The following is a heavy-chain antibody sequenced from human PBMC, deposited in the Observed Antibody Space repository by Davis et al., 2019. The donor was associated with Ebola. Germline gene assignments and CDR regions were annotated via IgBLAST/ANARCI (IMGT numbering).Heavy chain of an antibody. D-gene: IGHD3-10*01. CDR2: ISGPGTTI. J-gene: IGHJ4*02. CDR1: GFTVSSNY. CDR3: ATSRGYFDS. Sequence: GESPMISCAASGFTVSSNYMSWVRQAPGQGLEWVSAISGPGTTIYYADSVKGRFTISRDNAKNSLYLQMNSLTADDTAVYYCATSRGYFDSWGQGTLVTVSS. V-gene: IGHV3-11*01.